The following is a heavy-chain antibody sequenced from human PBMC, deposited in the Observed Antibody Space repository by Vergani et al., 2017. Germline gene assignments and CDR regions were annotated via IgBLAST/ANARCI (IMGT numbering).Heavy chain of an antibody. Sequence: EVQLVESGGGLVKPGGSLRLSCAASGFTFSNAWMSWVRQAPGKGLEWVGRIKSKTDGGTTDYAAPVKGRFTISRDDSKNTLYLQMNSLKTEDTAVYYCVTSSGWYNPFDYWSQGTLVTVSS. D-gene: IGHD6-19*01. CDR2: IKSKTDGGTT. CDR3: VTSSGWYNPFDY. V-gene: IGHV3-15*01. CDR1: GFTFSNAW. J-gene: IGHJ4*02.